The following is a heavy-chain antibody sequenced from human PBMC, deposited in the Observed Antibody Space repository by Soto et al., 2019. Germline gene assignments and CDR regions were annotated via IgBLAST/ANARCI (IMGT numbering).Heavy chain of an antibody. Sequence: GGSLRLSCAASGFTFSNYWMHWVRQAPGKGLEWVSRIHGDGGGTSYADSVKGRFTISRNNAKNTLYLQMNSLTAEDTAIYFCARHFRDYWGQGTLVTVSS. CDR1: GFTFSNYW. CDR3: ARHFRDY. J-gene: IGHJ4*02. CDR2: IHGDGGGT. V-gene: IGHV3-74*01. D-gene: IGHD3-3*02.